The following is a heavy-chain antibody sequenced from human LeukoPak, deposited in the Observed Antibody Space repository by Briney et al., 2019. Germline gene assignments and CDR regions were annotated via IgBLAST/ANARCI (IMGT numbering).Heavy chain of an antibody. J-gene: IGHJ4*02. CDR2: ITGSEGNT. D-gene: IGHD3-16*01. Sequence: PGGSLRLSCAASGFTFSSYAMSWVRQAPGKGLEWVSSITGSEGNTYYADSVKGRFTISRDNAKNSLYLQMNSLRAEDTAVYYCARASLWGGYFDYWGQGTLVTVSS. V-gene: IGHV3-23*01. CDR1: GFTFSSYA. CDR3: ARASLWGGYFDY.